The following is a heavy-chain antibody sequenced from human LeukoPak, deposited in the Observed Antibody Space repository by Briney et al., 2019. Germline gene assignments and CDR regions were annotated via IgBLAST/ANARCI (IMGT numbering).Heavy chain of an antibody. J-gene: IGHJ4*02. Sequence: SETLSLTCTVSGDSISSYYWSWIRQPPGKGLEWIGYIYKSGSTNYNPSLKSRVTISVDTSKNQFSLRLSSVTAADTAVYYCATIAARPEDYWGQGTLVTVSS. D-gene: IGHD6-6*01. CDR1: GDSISSYY. CDR2: IYKSGST. V-gene: IGHV4-59*12. CDR3: ATIAARPEDY.